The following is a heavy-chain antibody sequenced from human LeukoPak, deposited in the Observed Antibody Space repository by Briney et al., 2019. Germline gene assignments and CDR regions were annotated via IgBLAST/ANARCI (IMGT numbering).Heavy chain of an antibody. Sequence: KAGGSLRLSCAASGFTLSSYNMNWVRQAPGKGLEWVSSISSSSSYIYYADSVKGRFTISRDNAKNTLYLQMNSLRAEDTAVYYCAKFVLGIWFGDSWGQGTLVTVSS. CDR2: ISSSSSYI. V-gene: IGHV3-21*04. J-gene: IGHJ4*02. D-gene: IGHD3-10*01. CDR1: GFTLSSYN. CDR3: AKFVLGIWFGDS.